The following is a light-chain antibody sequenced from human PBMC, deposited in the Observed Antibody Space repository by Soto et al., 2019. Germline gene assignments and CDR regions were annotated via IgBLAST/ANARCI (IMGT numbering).Light chain of an antibody. J-gene: IGKJ4*01. Sequence: RLTQSPTSLSASVGDRVTITCQASQYIGNYLNWYQQKPGEAPRLLISGASNLEPGVPSRFSGGGSGADFTFIISSLQPEDVATYSCQQYDNIILSFGGGTKVAIK. CDR3: QQYDNIILS. V-gene: IGKV1-33*01. CDR1: QYIGNY. CDR2: GAS.